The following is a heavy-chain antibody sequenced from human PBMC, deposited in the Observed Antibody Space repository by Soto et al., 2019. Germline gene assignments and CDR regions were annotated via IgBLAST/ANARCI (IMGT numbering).Heavy chain of an antibody. V-gene: IGHV1-18*04. Sequence: QVLLVQSGSEVKKPGASMKVSCQTSGYTFSDFALTWVRQVPAKGLEWLGWISPYTGKTNYAQRVHDRVALTTDTSTRTAYLELRSLTSDDTAVYYCARLGWELLSGRRYFDYWGQGTLVTVSS. D-gene: IGHD1-26*01. CDR3: ARLGWELLSGRRYFDY. J-gene: IGHJ4*02. CDR2: ISPYTGKT. CDR1: GYTFSDFA.